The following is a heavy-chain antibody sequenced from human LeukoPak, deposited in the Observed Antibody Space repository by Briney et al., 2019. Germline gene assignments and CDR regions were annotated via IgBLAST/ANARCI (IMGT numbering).Heavy chain of an antibody. V-gene: IGHV3-23*01. Sequence: GGSLRLSCAASGFTFTSCAMSWVRQAPGKGLEWVSTIVGSGSSTYYSDSVKGRFTISRDNSKNTLYLQMNSLRAEDTAVYYCASFWSGHYGVYWGQGTLVTVSS. CDR3: ASFWSGHYGVY. D-gene: IGHD3-3*01. CDR2: IVGSGSST. CDR1: GFTFTSCA. J-gene: IGHJ4*02.